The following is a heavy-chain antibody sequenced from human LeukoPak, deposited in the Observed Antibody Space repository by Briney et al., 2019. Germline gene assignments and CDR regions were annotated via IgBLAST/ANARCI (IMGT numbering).Heavy chain of an antibody. Sequence: GESLKISRKGSGYSFTSYWIGWVRQMPGKGLEWMGINYPGDSDTRYSPSFQGQVTISANKSISTAYLQWSSLKASATGMYYCARLPAAADAFDIWGQGTMVTVSS. D-gene: IGHD2-2*01. V-gene: IGHV5-51*01. CDR3: ARLPAAADAFDI. CDR2: NYPGDSDT. J-gene: IGHJ3*02. CDR1: GYSFTSYW.